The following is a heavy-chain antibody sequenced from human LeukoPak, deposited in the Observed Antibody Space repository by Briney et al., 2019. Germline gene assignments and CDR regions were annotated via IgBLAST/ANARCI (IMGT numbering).Heavy chain of an antibody. J-gene: IGHJ3*02. CDR2: IYYTGST. D-gene: IGHD3-22*01. CDR1: GGSISSYY. CDR3: ARYSGYYSNAFDI. V-gene: IGHV4-59*01. Sequence: SETLSLTCTVSGGSISSYYWSWIRQSPGKGLEWIGYIYYTGSTNYNPSLKSRVTMSVDTSKNQFSLKLTSVTAADMAVYYCARYSGYYSNAFDIWGQGTMVTVSS.